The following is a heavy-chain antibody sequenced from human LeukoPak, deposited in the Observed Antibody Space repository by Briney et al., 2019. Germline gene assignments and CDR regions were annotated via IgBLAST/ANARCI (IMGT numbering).Heavy chain of an antibody. CDR2: ISGSNGNT. CDR1: GYTFTRYG. Sequence: ASVKVSCKAFGYTFTRYGVSWVRQAPGQGLEWIGWISGSNGNTNYAQNFQGRVTITADKSTSTAYMELSSLRSEDTAVYYCARDVRYCSGGSCYPHYYYYYMDVWGKGTTVTVSS. D-gene: IGHD2-15*01. V-gene: IGHV1-18*01. J-gene: IGHJ6*03. CDR3: ARDVRYCSGGSCYPHYYYYYMDV.